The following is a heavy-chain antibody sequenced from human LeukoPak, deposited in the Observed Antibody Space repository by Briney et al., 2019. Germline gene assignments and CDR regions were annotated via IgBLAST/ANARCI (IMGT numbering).Heavy chain of an antibody. CDR1: GASISSYY. D-gene: IGHD3-22*01. V-gene: IGHV4-59*01. Sequence: PSETLSLTCTVSGASISSYYWSWIRQPPGKGLEWIGFSAHSGSTSYNPSLKSRVTISVDRSMNHFSLMLTSVTAADTAVYYCAMYYADIKGYYYYYDYWGQGTLVTVSS. CDR3: AMYYADIKGYYYYYDY. J-gene: IGHJ4*02. CDR2: SAHSGST.